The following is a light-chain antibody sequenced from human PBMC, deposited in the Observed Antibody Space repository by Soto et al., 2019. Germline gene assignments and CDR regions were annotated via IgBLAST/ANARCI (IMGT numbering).Light chain of an antibody. V-gene: IGKV1-12*01. Sequence: DIQMTQSPSSVSASVRDRVTITCRASQGIGSWLGWYQQKPGKAPKLLIYAAASLQSGVPSRFSATFSGTEFTLTISSLQPEDLATYFCQQANSFPLTFGPGTKVDLK. J-gene: IGKJ3*01. CDR1: QGIGSW. CDR3: QQANSFPLT. CDR2: AAA.